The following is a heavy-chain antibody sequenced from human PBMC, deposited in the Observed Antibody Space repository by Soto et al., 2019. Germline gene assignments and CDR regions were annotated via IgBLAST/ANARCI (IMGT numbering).Heavy chain of an antibody. J-gene: IGHJ4*02. CDR2: ISSSSSTI. Sequence: VQLVESGGGLVQPGGSLRLSCAASGFTFSSYSMNWVRQAPGKGLEWVSYISSSSSTIYYADSVKGRFTISRDNAKNSLYLQMNSLRAEDTAVYYCAREGVLRFLEWLSPYFDYWGQGTLVTVSS. CDR1: GFTFSSYS. CDR3: AREGVLRFLEWLSPYFDY. V-gene: IGHV3-48*01. D-gene: IGHD3-3*01.